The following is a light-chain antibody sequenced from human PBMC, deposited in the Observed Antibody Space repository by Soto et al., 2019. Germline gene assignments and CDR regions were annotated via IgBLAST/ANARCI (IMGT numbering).Light chain of an antibody. CDR2: EVS. CDR1: SSDVGAYKH. CDR3: SSYTTTSIL. Sequence: QSALTQPASVSGSPGQSITISCSVTSSDVGAYKHVSWYQQHPGKAPKLIIYEVSNRPSGVSHRFSGSKSGNTASLTISGLQTEDESDYYCSSYTTTSILFGGGTKLTVL. J-gene: IGLJ2*01. V-gene: IGLV2-14*01.